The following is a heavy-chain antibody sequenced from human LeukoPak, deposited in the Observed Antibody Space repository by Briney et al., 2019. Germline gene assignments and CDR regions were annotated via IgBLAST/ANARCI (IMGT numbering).Heavy chain of an antibody. CDR3: ASLKRGYSGYDSVSRDY. J-gene: IGHJ4*02. CDR1: GGSISSSSYY. Sequence: SETLSLTCTVSGGSISSSSYYWGWIRQPPGKGLEWIGSIYYSGSTYYNPSLKGRVTISVDTSKNQFSLKLSSVTAADTAAYYCASLKRGYSGYDSVSRDYWGQGTLVTVSS. D-gene: IGHD5-12*01. V-gene: IGHV4-39*01. CDR2: IYYSGST.